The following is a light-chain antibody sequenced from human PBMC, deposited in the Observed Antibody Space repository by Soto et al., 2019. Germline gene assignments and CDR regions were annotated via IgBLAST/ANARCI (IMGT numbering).Light chain of an antibody. CDR3: SSYTNINTRACV. CDR2: EVT. CDR1: SGDIGSYNR. J-gene: IGLJ1*01. V-gene: IGLV2-14*01. Sequence: QSALTQPASVSGSPGQSITSYCTGTSGDIGSYNRVYWYQQHPGKAPKLIIYEVTDRPSGVSNRFSGSKSGNTASLTISGLQAEDEAEYYCSSYTNINTRACVFGTGTKLTVL.